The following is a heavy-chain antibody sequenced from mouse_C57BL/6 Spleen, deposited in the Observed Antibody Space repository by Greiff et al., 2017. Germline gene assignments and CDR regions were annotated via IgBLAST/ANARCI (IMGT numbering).Heavy chain of an antibody. CDR1: GFTFSDYG. J-gene: IGHJ4*01. V-gene: IGHV5-17*01. D-gene: IGHD2-3*01. CDR2: ISSGSSTI. CDR3: ARGGYYPLYAMDY. Sequence: DVKLVESGGGLVKPGGSLKLSCAASGFTFSDYGMHWVRQAPEKGLEWVAYISSGSSTIYYADTVKGRFTISRDNAKNTLFLQMTSLRSEDTAMYYCARGGYYPLYAMDYWGQGTSVTVSS.